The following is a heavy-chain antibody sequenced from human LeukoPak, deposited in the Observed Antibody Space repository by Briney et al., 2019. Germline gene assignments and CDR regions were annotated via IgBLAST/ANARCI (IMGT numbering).Heavy chain of an antibody. Sequence: GGSLRLSCAASGFTFSSYAMHWVRQAPGKGLEWVAVISYDGSNKYYADSVKGRFTISRDNSKNTLYLQMNSLRAEDTAVYYCARARGSSSWSYGMDVWGQGTTLTVSS. CDR2: ISYDGSNK. CDR1: GFTFSSYA. J-gene: IGHJ6*02. D-gene: IGHD6-13*01. CDR3: ARARGSSSWSYGMDV. V-gene: IGHV3-30*04.